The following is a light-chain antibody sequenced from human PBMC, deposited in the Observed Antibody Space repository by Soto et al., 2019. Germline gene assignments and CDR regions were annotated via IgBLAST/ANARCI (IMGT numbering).Light chain of an antibody. CDR2: ATS. CDR3: QKHNSVPLF. J-gene: IGKJ4*01. CDR1: HCINHY. Sequence: DIQMTQSPSTLSGSVGDRVTITFRGSHCINHYLSFFQQIPGKVPKLRVYATSPLQSGVPSRFRGSGFGTDFTFAIGSLKTGDVPTHYSQKHNSVPLFFAAGTKV. V-gene: IGKV1-27*01.